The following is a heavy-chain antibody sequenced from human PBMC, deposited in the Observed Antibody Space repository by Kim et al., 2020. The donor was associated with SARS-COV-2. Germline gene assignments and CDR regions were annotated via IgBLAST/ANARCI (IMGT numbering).Heavy chain of an antibody. Sequence: SQKFQGRVTITRDTSASTAYMELSSLRSEDTAVYYCARMTMVRGVTDALDWGQGTLVTVSS. D-gene: IGHD3-10*01. V-gene: IGHV1-3*01. J-gene: IGHJ4*02. CDR3: ARMTMVRGVTDALD.